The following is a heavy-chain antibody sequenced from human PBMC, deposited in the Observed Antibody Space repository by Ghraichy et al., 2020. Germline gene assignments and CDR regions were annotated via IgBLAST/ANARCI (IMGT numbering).Heavy chain of an antibody. CDR3: ARDTTYYYDSSGYRGSLAD. CDR2: IWYDGSNK. J-gene: IGHJ4*02. V-gene: IGHV3-33*01. D-gene: IGHD3-22*01. CDR1: GFTFSSYG. Sequence: GGSLRLSCAASGFTFSSYGMHWVRQAPGKGLEWVAVIWYDGSNKYYADSVKGRFTISRDNSKNTLYLQMNSLRAEDTAVYYCARDTTYYYDSSGYRGSLADWGQGTLVTVSS.